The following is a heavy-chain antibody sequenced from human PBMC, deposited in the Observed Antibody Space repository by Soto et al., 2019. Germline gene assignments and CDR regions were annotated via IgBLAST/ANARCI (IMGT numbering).Heavy chain of an antibody. CDR1: GGSISSYY. J-gene: IGHJ4*02. CDR2: IYYSGST. D-gene: IGHD5-18*01. V-gene: IGHV4-59*01. Sequence: QVQMQESGPGLVKPSETLSLACTVSGGSISSYYWRWIRQPPGKGLEWIGYIYYSGSTNYNPSLKSRVTISVDTSKNQFSLKLSSVTPADTAVYYCARGRIQLWHPFDYWGQGTLVTVSS. CDR3: ARGRIQLWHPFDY.